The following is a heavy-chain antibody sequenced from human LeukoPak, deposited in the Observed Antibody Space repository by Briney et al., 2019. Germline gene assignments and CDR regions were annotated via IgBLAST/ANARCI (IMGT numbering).Heavy chain of an antibody. CDR3: ARDHFWSGYYSNY. CDR2: IYYSGST. D-gene: IGHD3-3*01. V-gene: IGHV4-59*01. CDR1: GGSISSYC. Sequence: PSETLSLTCTVSGGSISSYCWCWIRQPPGKGLEWVGYIYYSGSTNYNPSLKSRVTISVDTSKNQFSLKLSSVTAADTAVYYCARDHFWSGYYSNYWGQGTLVTVSS. J-gene: IGHJ4*02.